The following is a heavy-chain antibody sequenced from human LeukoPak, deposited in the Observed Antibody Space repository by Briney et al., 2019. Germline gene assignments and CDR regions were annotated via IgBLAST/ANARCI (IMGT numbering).Heavy chain of an antibody. CDR2: ISGSGGST. D-gene: IGHD3-3*01. J-gene: IGHJ4*02. CDR3: AKGGDNVLRFLEWLSPFDC. Sequence: PGGSLRLSCAASGFTVSSSYMSWVRQAPGKGLEWVSVISGSGGSTYYADSVKGRFTISRDNSKNTLYLQMNSLRAEDTAVYYCAKGGDNVLRFLEWLSPFDCWGQGTLVTVSS. CDR1: GFTVSSSY. V-gene: IGHV3-23*01.